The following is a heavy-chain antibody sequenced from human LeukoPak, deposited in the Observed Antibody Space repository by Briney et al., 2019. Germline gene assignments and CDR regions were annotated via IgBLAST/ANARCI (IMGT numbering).Heavy chain of an antibody. J-gene: IGHJ4*02. CDR1: GGSFSGYY. CDR3: AGSGGYYLFFDY. V-gene: IGHV4-34*01. CDR2: INHSGST. D-gene: IGHD3-22*01. Sequence: PSETLSLTCAVYGGSFSGYYWSWIRQPPGKGLEWIGEINHSGSTNYNPSLKSRVTISVDTSKNQFSLKLSSVTAADTAVYYCAGSGGYYLFFDYWGQGTLVTVSS.